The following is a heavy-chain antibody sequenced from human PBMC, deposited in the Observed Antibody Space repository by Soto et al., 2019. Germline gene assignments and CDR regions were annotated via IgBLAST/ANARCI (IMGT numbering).Heavy chain of an antibody. Sequence: QSTLKEAGPTLAKPPQTLTLTCTFSGFSLNSSGVGVRWIRQPPGKALEWLALSYWNDEMHYIPSLQRRLTISEDASTPSVVLTVTNMDTVDTATYYGAHRLLTKYSSHPEDFDYWGQVILVTVAS. J-gene: IGHJ4*02. CDR2: SYWNDEM. CDR1: GFSLNSSGVG. CDR3: AHRLLTKYSSHPEDFDY. V-gene: IGHV2-5*01. D-gene: IGHD6-19*01.